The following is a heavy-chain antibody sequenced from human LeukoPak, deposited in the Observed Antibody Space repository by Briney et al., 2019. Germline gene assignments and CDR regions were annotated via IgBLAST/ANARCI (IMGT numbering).Heavy chain of an antibody. J-gene: IGHJ5*02. CDR3: ARDQDYFDT. Sequence: SETLSLTCSVSGASISNSTYYWGWIRQPPGKGLEWIGGISYTESPYFNPSLKSRVTMSLDTSKNQFSLKLSSVTATDTAVYYCARDQDYFDTWRQGTLVTVSS. V-gene: IGHV4-39*07. CDR2: ISYTESP. D-gene: IGHD4-11*01. CDR1: GASISNSTYY.